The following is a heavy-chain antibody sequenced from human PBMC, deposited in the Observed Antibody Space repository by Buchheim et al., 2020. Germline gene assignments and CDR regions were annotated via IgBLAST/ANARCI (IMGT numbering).Heavy chain of an antibody. CDR3: ARSYSSGYYQRRGDAFDI. CDR2: IYHSGST. V-gene: IGHV4-30-2*01. CDR1: GGSISSGGYS. J-gene: IGHJ3*02. Sequence: QLQLQESGSGLVKPSRTLSLTCAVSGGSISSGGYSWSWIRQPPGKGLEWIGYIYHSGSTYYNPSLKSRVTISVDRSKNQFSLKLSSVTAADTAVYYCARSYSSGYYQRRGDAFDIWGQGT. D-gene: IGHD3-22*01.